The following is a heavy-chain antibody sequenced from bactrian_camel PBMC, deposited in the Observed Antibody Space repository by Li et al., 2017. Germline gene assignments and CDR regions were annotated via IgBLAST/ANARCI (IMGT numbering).Heavy chain of an antibody. Sequence: DVQLVESGGGSVQAGGSLRLSCAASEYTYSTRYMAWFRQAPGKEREGVATIWSGGQNTYYADSVKGRFTISQDDANNTVYLQMNSLKPEDTAMYYCAASRKISEVAKLLRRDEYNYWGQGTQVTVS. D-gene: IGHD2*01. CDR3: AASRKISEVAKLLRRDEYNY. CDR1: EYTYSTRY. V-gene: IGHV3S40*01. J-gene: IGHJ4*01. CDR2: IWSGGQNT.